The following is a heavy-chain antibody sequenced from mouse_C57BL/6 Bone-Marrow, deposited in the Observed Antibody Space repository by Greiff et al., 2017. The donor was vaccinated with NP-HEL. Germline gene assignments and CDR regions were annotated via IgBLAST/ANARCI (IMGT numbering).Heavy chain of an antibody. CDR1: GYTFTSYG. CDR2: IYPRSGNT. CDR3: ENQITDGYYGAY. J-gene: IGHJ3*01. Sequence: QVQLKQSGAELARPGASVKLSCKASGYTFTSYGISWVKQRTGQGLEWIGEIYPRSGNTYYNEKFKGKATLTADKSSSTAYKELRSLTSEDSAVYFCENQITDGYYGAYWGQGTLVTVSA. D-gene: IGHD2-3*01. V-gene: IGHV1-81*01.